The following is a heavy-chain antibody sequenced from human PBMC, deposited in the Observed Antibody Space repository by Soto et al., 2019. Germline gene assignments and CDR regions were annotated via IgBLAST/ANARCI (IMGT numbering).Heavy chain of an antibody. Sequence: EVQLVESGGGVVQPGGSLRLSCAASGFTFSSYWMSWVRQAPGKGLEWVANIKQDGSEKYYVDSVKGRFTISRDNAKNSLYLQMNSLRAEDTAVYYCARHSGVSEAAFDIWGQGTMVTVSS. V-gene: IGHV3-7*01. J-gene: IGHJ3*02. CDR1: GFTFSSYW. D-gene: IGHD2-15*01. CDR2: IKQDGSEK. CDR3: ARHSGVSEAAFDI.